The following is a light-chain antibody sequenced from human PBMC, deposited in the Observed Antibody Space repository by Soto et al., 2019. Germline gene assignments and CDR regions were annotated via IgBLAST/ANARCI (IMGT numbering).Light chain of an antibody. CDR3: CSYTSSSSYV. Sequence: QSVLTQPASVSGSPGQSITLSCTGTSSDVGGYNYVSWYQQHPGKAPKLMIYEVSNRPSGVSNRFSGSKSGNTASLTISGLQAEDEADYYCCSYTSSSSYVFGTGTKVTVL. CDR2: EVS. J-gene: IGLJ1*01. CDR1: SSDVGGYNY. V-gene: IGLV2-14*01.